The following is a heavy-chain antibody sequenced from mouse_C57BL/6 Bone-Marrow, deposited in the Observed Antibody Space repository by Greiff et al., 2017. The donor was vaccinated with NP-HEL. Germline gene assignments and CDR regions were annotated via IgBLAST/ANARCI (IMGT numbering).Heavy chain of an antibody. CDR2: ILPGSGST. J-gene: IGHJ1*03. V-gene: IGHV1-9*01. D-gene: IGHD1-1*01. CDR3: ERTPLYYYGSSYRYFDV. CDR1: GYTFTGYW. Sequence: QVQLQQSGAELMKPGASVKLSCKATGYTFTGYWIEWVKQRPGHGLEWIGEILPGSGSTNYNEKFKGKATFTADTSSNTAYMQLSSLTTEDSAIYYCERTPLYYYGSSYRYFDVWGTGTTVTVSS.